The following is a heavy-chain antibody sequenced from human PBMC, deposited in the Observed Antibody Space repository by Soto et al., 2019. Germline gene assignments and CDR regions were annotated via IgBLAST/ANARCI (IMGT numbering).Heavy chain of an antibody. CDR1: GGSISSFNYF. CDR2: LYYSGNT. V-gene: IGHV4-39*01. CDR3: ARGGGSTFNWCDP. Sequence: QLQLQESGPGLVKPSETLSLTCTVSGGSISSFNYFWGWIRQPPGKGLEWIGSLYYSGNTYYNPFLQSRVTISVDTSNTQCTLTLRSVTAADTAVYYCARGGGSTFNWCDPWGQGTLVTVSP. D-gene: IGHD2-15*01. J-gene: IGHJ5*02.